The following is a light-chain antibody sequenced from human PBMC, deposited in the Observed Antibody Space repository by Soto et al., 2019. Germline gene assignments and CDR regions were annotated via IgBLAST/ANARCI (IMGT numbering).Light chain of an antibody. Sequence: DIHMTQSPSSLSASVEDRVIITCRASHSISNHLNWYQQKPGKAPKLLIYKASTLKSGVPSRFSGSGSGTEFTLTISSLQPDDFATYYCQHYNSYSEAFGQGTKVDIK. J-gene: IGKJ1*01. CDR3: QHYNSYSEA. CDR2: KAS. V-gene: IGKV1-5*03. CDR1: HSISNH.